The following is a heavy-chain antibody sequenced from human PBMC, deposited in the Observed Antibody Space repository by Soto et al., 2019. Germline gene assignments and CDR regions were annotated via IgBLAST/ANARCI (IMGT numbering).Heavy chain of an antibody. CDR3: ARRAVVAVTGSLDNWLDP. J-gene: IGHJ5*02. D-gene: IGHD2-21*01. CDR1: GDSITIYN. CDR2: VYSSGST. V-gene: IGHV4-59*01. Sequence: PSETLSLTFTVSGDSITIYNSNRLRQPPGKALEWIGYVYSSGSTNYNPSLKSRVTISVDTSRNQFSLKVNSVTAADTAMYYCARRAVVAVTGSLDNWLDPWGQG.